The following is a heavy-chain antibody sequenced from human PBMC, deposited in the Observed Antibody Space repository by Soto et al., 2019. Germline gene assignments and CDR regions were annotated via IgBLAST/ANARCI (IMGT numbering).Heavy chain of an antibody. CDR2: INHSGST. CDR1: GGIFSGNY. J-gene: IGHJ5*01. D-gene: IGHD4-4*01. CDR3: ARWDDYSNYQNWFNS. V-gene: IGHV4-34*01. Sequence: LYLTFDVYGGIFSGNYWSWIRQPPWKGLEWNGAINHSGSTNYTPSLKSRVTISVDTPQNQFSLKLRSVTAADTAVSYCARWDDYSNYQNWFNSWGQGTLLSV.